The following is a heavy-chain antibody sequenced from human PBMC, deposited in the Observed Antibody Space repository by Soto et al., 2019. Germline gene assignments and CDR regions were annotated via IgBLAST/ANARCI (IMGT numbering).Heavy chain of an antibody. CDR3: ARTLGRVTFDY. CDR2: IYYNGGT. Sequence: KASETLSLTCTVSGGSISSYYWSWIRQPPGKGLEWIGYIYYNGGTNYSPSLETRVTISVDTSKNQFSLKLNSVTAADTAVYYCARTLGRVTFDYWGQGTLVTVSS. D-gene: IGHD4-4*01. J-gene: IGHJ4*02. V-gene: IGHV4-59*01. CDR1: GGSISSYY.